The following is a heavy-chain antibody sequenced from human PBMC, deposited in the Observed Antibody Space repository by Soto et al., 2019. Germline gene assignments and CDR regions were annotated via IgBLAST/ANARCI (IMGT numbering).Heavy chain of an antibody. V-gene: IGHV4-39*01. J-gene: IGHJ4*02. D-gene: IGHD6-6*01. CDR1: GGSISSSSYY. Sequence: QLQLQESGPGLVKPSETLSLTCTVSGGSISSSSYYWGWIRQPPGKGLEWIGSIYYSGSTYYNPSLKSRVTISVDTSKNQFSLNLSSVTAADTAVYYWAATIAARPEFDYWGQGTLVTVSS. CDR2: IYYSGST. CDR3: AATIAARPEFDY.